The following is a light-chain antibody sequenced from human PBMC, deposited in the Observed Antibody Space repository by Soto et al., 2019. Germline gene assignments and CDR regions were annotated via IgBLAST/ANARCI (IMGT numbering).Light chain of an antibody. V-gene: IGKV1-9*01. CDR2: AAS. Sequence: DIQLTQSPSFLSASVGDRVTMTCRASQGISTYLAWYQQKPGKAPKLLIYAASTLPSGVPSRFSGSGSGTEFALAISSLQPEDFATYYCQQLITYPQTFGQGTKVDI. J-gene: IGKJ1*01. CDR3: QQLITYPQT. CDR1: QGISTY.